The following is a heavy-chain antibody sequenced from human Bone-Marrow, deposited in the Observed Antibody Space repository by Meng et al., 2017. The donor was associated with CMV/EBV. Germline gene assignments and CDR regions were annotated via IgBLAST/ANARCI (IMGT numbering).Heavy chain of an antibody. Sequence: GESLKISCAASGFTFSRFGMHWVRQAPGKGLEWVAFIRYDGSNKYYADSVKGRFTISRDNSKNTLYLQMNSLRAEDTAVYYGAKDQRYDSSGPIDYWGQGTLVTVSS. V-gene: IGHV3-30*02. D-gene: IGHD3-22*01. CDR2: IRYDGSNK. J-gene: IGHJ4*02. CDR1: GFTFSRFG. CDR3: AKDQRYDSSGPIDY.